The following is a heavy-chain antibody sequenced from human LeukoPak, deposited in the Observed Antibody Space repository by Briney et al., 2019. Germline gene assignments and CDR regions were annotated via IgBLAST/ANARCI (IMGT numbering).Heavy chain of an antibody. V-gene: IGHV4-39*07. Sequence: SETLSLTCSVSGDSLSSSHTYYWGWVRQPPGKGLEWIGSSYFRGSTYSSPSLRSRVTISVDTSKNQFSLKLSSVTAADTAVYYCASLYQLPRAFDIWGQGTMVTVSS. CDR2: SYFRGST. D-gene: IGHD2-2*01. J-gene: IGHJ3*02. CDR1: GDSLSSSHTYY. CDR3: ASLYQLPRAFDI.